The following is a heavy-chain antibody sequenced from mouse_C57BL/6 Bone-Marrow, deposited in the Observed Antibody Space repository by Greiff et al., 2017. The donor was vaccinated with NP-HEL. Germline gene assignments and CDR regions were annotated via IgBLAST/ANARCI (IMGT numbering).Heavy chain of an antibody. CDR2: SRNKANDYTT. CDR1: GFTFSDFY. CDR3: ARDAHYGSSRYYAMDY. V-gene: IGHV7-1*01. J-gene: IGHJ4*01. D-gene: IGHD1-1*01. Sequence: EVQVVESGGGLVQSGRSLRLSCATSGFTFSDFYMEWVRQAPGKGLEWIAASRNKANDYTTEYSASVKGRFIVSRDTSQSILYLQMNALRAEDTAIYYCARDAHYGSSRYYAMDYWGQGTSVTVSS.